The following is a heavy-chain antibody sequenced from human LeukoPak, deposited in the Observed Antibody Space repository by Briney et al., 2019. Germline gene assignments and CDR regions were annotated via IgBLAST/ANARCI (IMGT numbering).Heavy chain of an antibody. J-gene: IGHJ4*02. V-gene: IGHV1-2*02. CDR2: INPNSGGT. D-gene: IGHD3-22*01. CDR1: VYTFTGYY. Sequence: ASVKVSCKASVYTFTGYYMHWVRQAPGQGLEWMGWINPNSGGTNYAQKFQGRVTMTRDTSISTAYMELSRLRSDDTAVYYCARDSDDSSGYYYNYWGQGTLVTVSS. CDR3: ARDSDDSSGYYYNY.